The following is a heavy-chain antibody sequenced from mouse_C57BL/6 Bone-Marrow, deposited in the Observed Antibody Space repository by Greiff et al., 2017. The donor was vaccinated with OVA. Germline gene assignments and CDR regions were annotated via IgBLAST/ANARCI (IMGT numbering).Heavy chain of an antibody. V-gene: IGHV1-78*01. CDR3: ARGRAYSLYAMDY. CDR1: GYTFTDHT. Sequence: VKLVESDAELVKPGASVKISCKVSGYTFTDHTIHWMKQRPEQGLEWIGYIYPRDGSTKYNEKFKGKATLTADKSSSTAYMQLNSLTSEDSAVYFCARGRAYSLYAMDYWGQGTSVTVSS. J-gene: IGHJ4*01. CDR2: IYPRDGST. D-gene: IGHD2-12*01.